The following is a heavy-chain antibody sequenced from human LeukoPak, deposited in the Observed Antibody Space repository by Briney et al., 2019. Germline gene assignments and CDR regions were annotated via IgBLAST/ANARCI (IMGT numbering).Heavy chain of an antibody. Sequence: SETLSLTCTVSGGSISSYYWSWIRQPPGKGLEWIGYIYYSGSTNYNPSLKSRVTISVDTSKNQFSLKLSSVTAAVTAVYYCARGASHLSPWGQGTLVTVSS. J-gene: IGHJ5*02. CDR1: GGSISSYY. V-gene: IGHV4-59*01. CDR3: ARGASHLSP. CDR2: IYYSGST. D-gene: IGHD2-2*01.